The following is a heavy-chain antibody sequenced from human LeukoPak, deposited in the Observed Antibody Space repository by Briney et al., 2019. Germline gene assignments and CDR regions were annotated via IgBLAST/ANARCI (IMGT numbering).Heavy chain of an antibody. CDR1: GGSISSYY. Sequence: SETLSLTCTVSGGSISSYYWSWIRRPPGKGLEWIGYIYYSGSTNYNPSLKSRVTISVDASKNQFSLKLSSVTAADTAVYYCARVRGVSYYDFWSGPNWFDPWGQGTLVTVSS. CDR2: IYYSGST. V-gene: IGHV4-59*01. J-gene: IGHJ5*02. CDR3: ARVRGVSYYDFWSGPNWFDP. D-gene: IGHD3-3*01.